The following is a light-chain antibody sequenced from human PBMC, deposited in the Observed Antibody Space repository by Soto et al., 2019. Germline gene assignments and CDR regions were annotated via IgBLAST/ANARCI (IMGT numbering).Light chain of an antibody. CDR2: GAS. CDR1: QSVSSK. J-gene: IGKJ1*01. V-gene: IGKV3-20*01. CDR3: QQYGSSPAT. Sequence: EIVMTQSPATLSLSPGPRAPLSCRASQSVSSKLAWYQQKPGQAPRLLIYGASSRATGSPDRFSGSGSGTDFTLTISRLEPEDFAVYFCQQYGSSPATFGQGTKVDIK.